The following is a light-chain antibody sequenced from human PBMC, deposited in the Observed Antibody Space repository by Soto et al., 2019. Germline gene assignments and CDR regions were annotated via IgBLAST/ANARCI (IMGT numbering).Light chain of an antibody. Sequence: DTVLTQSPGTLSLTSGERATLSCRASQSISGTYVARYQQKPGQAPRLLIYSASTRATGIPDRFSGSGSGTDFTLTISRLEPEDFAVYYCQHYGTSPSTFGRGTKVDIK. J-gene: IGKJ1*01. CDR1: QSISGTY. V-gene: IGKV3-20*01. CDR3: QHYGTSPST. CDR2: SAS.